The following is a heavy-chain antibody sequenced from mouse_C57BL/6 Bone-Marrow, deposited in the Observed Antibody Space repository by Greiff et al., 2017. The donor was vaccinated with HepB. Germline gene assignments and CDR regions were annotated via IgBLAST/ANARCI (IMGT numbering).Heavy chain of an antibody. CDR1: GYTFTSYW. CDR2: IDPSDSYT. V-gene: IGHV1-59*01. D-gene: IGHD1-1*01. CDR3: ARSAPITTVVVDWYFDV. J-gene: IGHJ1*03. Sequence: QVQLQQPGAELVRPGTSVKLSCKASGYTFTSYWMHWVKQRPGQGLEWIGVIDPSDSYTNYNQKFKGKATLTVDTSSSTAYMQLSSLTSEDSAVYYCARSAPITTVVVDWYFDVWGTGTTVTVSS.